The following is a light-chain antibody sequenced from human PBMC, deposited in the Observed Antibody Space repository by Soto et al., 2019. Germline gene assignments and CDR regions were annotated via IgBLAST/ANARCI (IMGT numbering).Light chain of an antibody. J-gene: IGKJ2*01. Sequence: DIQLTQSPSFLSASVGDRVTITCLASQAISSSLAWYQHNPGKAPKLLIYAASTLQNGVPSSFSGSGSGTEFTLTISSLQPEDFATYYWQHLNGYRYTFGQGTKVEIK. CDR3: QHLNGYRYT. CDR1: QAISSS. CDR2: AAS. V-gene: IGKV1-9*01.